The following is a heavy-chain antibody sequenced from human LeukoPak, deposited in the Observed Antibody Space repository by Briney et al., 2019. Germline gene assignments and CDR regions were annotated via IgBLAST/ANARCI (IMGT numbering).Heavy chain of an antibody. CDR3: ARDAAIYDSGAYYYLW. CDR1: GGTFSRYA. D-gene: IGHD3-22*01. CDR2: ITPIFGTA. J-gene: IGHJ4*02. V-gene: IGHV1-69*01. Sequence: SVKVSCKASGGTFSRYAISWVRQAPRQGLEWMGGITPIFGTANYAQKFQGRVTITADESTRTAYMELRSLKSEDTAVYYCARDAAIYDSGAYYYLWWGQGTLVTVSS.